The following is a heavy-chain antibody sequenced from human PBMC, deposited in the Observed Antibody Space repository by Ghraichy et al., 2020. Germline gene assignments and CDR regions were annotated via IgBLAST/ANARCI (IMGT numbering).Heavy chain of an antibody. V-gene: IGHV4-61*08. Sequence: SETLSLTCTVSGGSVSSGGYYWSWIRQPPGKGLEWIGYIYYSGSTNYNPSLKSRVTISVDTSKNQFSLKLSSVTAADTAVYYCARQGPRGVGYSYGLNYWGQGKLVIVS. D-gene: IGHD5-18*01. CDR1: GGSVSSGGYY. J-gene: IGHJ4*02. CDR2: IYYSGST. CDR3: ARQGPRGVGYSYGLNY.